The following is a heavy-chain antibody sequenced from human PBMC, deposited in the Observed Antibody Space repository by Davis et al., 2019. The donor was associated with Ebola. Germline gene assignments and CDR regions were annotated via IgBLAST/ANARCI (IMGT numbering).Heavy chain of an antibody. CDR3: AKVGDCSSTSCYLWPHYYYYYYMDV. Sequence: PGGSLRLSCAASGFTFSSYGMHWVRQAPGKGLEWVAVISYDGSNKYYADSVKGRFTISRDNSKNTLYLQMNSLRAEDTAVYYCAKVGDCSSTSCYLWPHYYYYYYMDVWGKGTTVTVSS. J-gene: IGHJ6*03. V-gene: IGHV3-30*18. CDR2: ISYDGSNK. D-gene: IGHD2-2*01. CDR1: GFTFSSYG.